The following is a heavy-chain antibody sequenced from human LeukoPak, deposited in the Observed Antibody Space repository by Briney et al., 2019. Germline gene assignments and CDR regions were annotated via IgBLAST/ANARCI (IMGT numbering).Heavy chain of an antibody. V-gene: IGHV3-74*01. J-gene: IGHJ5*02. CDR2: INSDGSST. CDR1: GFTFSSYW. CDR3: ARAQVGVATIYWFDP. D-gene: IGHD5-12*01. Sequence: PGGSLRLSCAASGFTFSSYWMHWVRQAPGKGLVRVSRINSDGSSTSYADSVKGRFTISRDNAKNTLYLQMNSLRAEDTAVYYCARAQVGVATIYWFDPWGQGTLVTVSS.